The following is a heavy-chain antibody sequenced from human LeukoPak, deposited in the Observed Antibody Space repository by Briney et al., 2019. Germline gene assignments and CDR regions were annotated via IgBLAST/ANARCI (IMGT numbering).Heavy chain of an antibody. CDR2: ISWNSGSI. CDR3: AKDNVAAAGTWYFQH. D-gene: IGHD6-13*01. CDR1: GFTFDDYA. V-gene: IGHV3-9*01. J-gene: IGHJ1*01. Sequence: GGSLRLSCAASGFTFDDYAMHWVRQAPGKGLEWVSGISWNSGSIGYADSVKGRFTISRDNAKNSLYLQMNSLRAEDTALYYCAKDNVAAAGTWYFQHWGQGTLVTVSS.